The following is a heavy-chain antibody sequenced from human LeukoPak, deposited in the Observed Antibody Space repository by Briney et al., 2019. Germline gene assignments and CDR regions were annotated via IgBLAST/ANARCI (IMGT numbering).Heavy chain of an antibody. V-gene: IGHV3-23*01. Sequence: GGSLRLSCAASGFIFNTYAMSWVRQAPGKGLEWVSSISENGESTYYADSVKGRFTISRDNTRNTLYLQMNSLRAEDTAVYYCASYFHYGDYASLWYWGQGTLVTVSS. CDR1: GFIFNTYA. D-gene: IGHD4-17*01. CDR3: ASYFHYGDYASLWY. CDR2: ISENGEST. J-gene: IGHJ4*02.